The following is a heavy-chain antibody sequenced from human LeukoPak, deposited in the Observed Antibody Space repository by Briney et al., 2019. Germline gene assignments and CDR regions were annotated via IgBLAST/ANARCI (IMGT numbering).Heavy chain of an antibody. Sequence: GRSLRLSCAASGFTFSSYGMHWVRLAPGKGLEWVAVIWYDGSNKYYADSVKGRFTISRDNSKNTLYLQMNSLRAEDTAVYYCAKERGSGRDYYYYYMDVWGKGTTVTVSS. CDR1: GFTFSSYG. CDR3: AKERGSGRDYYYYYMDV. V-gene: IGHV3-33*06. CDR2: IWYDGSNK. J-gene: IGHJ6*03. D-gene: IGHD1-26*01.